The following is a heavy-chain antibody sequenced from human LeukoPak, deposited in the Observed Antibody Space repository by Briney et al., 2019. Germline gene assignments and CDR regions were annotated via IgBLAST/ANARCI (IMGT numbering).Heavy chain of an antibody. J-gene: IGHJ4*02. D-gene: IGHD1-26*01. CDR3: AREVISGSYYIDY. CDR2: ISSSGSTI. V-gene: IGHV3-11*01. Sequence: GGSLRLSCAASGFTSSDYYMSWIRQAPGKGLEWVSYISSSGSTIYYADSVKGRFTISRDNAKNSLYLQMNSLRAEDTAVYYCAREVISGSYYIDYWGQGTLVTVSS. CDR1: GFTSSDYY.